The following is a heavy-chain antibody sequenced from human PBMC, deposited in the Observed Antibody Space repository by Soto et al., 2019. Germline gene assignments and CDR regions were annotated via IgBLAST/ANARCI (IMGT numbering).Heavy chain of an antibody. Sequence: ETLSIPYAIYGGSVSCYYWSVIRQPPGKGLEWIGEINHSGSTNYNPSLKSRVTISVDTSKNQFSLKLSSVTAADTAVYYCARGVIAARLGFDYWGQGTLVTVSS. D-gene: IGHD6-6*01. CDR1: GGSVSCYY. J-gene: IGHJ4*02. CDR2: INHSGST. CDR3: ARGVIAARLGFDY. V-gene: IGHV4-34*01.